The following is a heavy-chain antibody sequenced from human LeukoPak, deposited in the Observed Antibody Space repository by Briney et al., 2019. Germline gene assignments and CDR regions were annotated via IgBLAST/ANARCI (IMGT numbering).Heavy chain of an antibody. CDR3: ASSRRYYYDSSGYYAFDI. CDR2: IYYSGST. D-gene: IGHD3-22*01. CDR1: GGSISSGDYY. V-gene: IGHV4-30-4*08. J-gene: IGHJ3*02. Sequence: SQTLSLTCTVSGGSISSGDYYWSWIRRPPGKGLEWIGYIYYSGSTYYNPSLKSRVTISVDTSKIHFSLKLSSVTAADTALYYCASSRRYYYDSSGYYAFDIWGQGTMVTVSS.